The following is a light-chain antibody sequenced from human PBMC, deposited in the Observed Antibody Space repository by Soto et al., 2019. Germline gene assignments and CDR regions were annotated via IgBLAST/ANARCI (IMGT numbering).Light chain of an antibody. V-gene: IGKV2-30*01. CDR3: MQARLWPCT. J-gene: IGKJ1*01. CDR2: KLS. Sequence: DVVMTQSPLSLPVTLGQPASISCRSSQSLVSSDGNTYLNWFQQRPGKSPRRLIHKLSNRDSGVPDRFSGSGSGTHCTLKISRMEDEDVVVYYCMQARLWPCTFGRGTKVEIK. CDR1: QSLVSSDGNTY.